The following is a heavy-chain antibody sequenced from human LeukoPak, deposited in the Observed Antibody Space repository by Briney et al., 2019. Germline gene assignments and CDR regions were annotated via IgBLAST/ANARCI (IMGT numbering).Heavy chain of an antibody. Sequence: GGSLRLSRAASVFTFRRYAMLWAPQPPGKGLEGVSDISGSGCSTSYTDSVKGRFTISRDNTKNTLYLQMNSLRAEDTAVYSCAKDGDIVVVPAAILLGYYFDYWGQGTLVTVSS. D-gene: IGHD2-2*02. CDR3: AKDGDIVVVPAAILLGYYFDY. V-gene: IGHV3-23*01. CDR2: ISGSGCST. J-gene: IGHJ4*02. CDR1: VFTFRRYA.